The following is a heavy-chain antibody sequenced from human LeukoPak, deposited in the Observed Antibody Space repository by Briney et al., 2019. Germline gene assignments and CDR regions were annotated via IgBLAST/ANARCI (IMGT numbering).Heavy chain of an antibody. CDR1: GGSISSYY. Sequence: SETLSLTCTVSGGSISSYYWSWIRQPPGKGLEWIGYIYYSGSTNYNPSLKSRVTISVDTSKNQFSLKLSSVTAADTAVYYCARAMTGGVTDFDYWGQGTLVTVSS. CDR2: IYYSGST. CDR3: ARAMTGGVTDFDY. J-gene: IGHJ4*02. V-gene: IGHV4-59*01. D-gene: IGHD3-16*01.